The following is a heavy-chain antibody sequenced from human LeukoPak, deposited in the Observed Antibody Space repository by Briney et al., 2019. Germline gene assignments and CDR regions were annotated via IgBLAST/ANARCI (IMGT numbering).Heavy chain of an antibody. Sequence: ASVKVSCKASGYTFTSYYIHWVRQAPGQGLEWMGIINPSGGSTTYAQKFQGRVAMTRDTSTSRVYMEVSSLRSEDTAVYYCARGRGAIQLWLDWFDPWGQGTLVTVSS. J-gene: IGHJ5*02. D-gene: IGHD5-18*01. CDR1: GYTFTSYY. V-gene: IGHV1-46*01. CDR2: INPSGGST. CDR3: ARGRGAIQLWLDWFDP.